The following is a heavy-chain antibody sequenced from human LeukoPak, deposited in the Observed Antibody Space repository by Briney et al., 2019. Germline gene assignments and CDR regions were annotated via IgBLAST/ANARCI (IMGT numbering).Heavy chain of an antibody. D-gene: IGHD6-13*01. J-gene: IGHJ5*02. Sequence: SETLSLTCTVSGYSINSDYFWGWVRQPPGKGPEWIGSIFHSGGTYYNPSLKSRVTISVDTSKNQFSLKLSSVTAADTAVYYCARGYSSSWYSNWFDPWGQGTLVTVSS. V-gene: IGHV4-38-2*02. CDR2: IFHSGGT. CDR1: GYSINSDYF. CDR3: ARGYSSSWYSNWFDP.